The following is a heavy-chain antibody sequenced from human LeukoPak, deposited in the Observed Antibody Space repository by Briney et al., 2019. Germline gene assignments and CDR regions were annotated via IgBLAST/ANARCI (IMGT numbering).Heavy chain of an antibody. Sequence: ASVKVSCKASRYTFTSYDINWVRQATGQGLEWMGWMNPNSGNTGYAQKFQGRVTMTRNTSISTAYMELSSLRSEDTAVYYCALRGYSYGSPYYYYYYMDVWGKGTTVTVSS. CDR2: MNPNSGNT. D-gene: IGHD5-18*01. CDR3: ALRGYSYGSPYYYYYYMDV. V-gene: IGHV1-8*01. CDR1: RYTFTSYD. J-gene: IGHJ6*03.